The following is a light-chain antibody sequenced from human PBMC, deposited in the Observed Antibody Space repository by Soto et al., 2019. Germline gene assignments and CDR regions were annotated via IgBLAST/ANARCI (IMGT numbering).Light chain of an antibody. Sequence: DIQLTQSPSFLSASVGDRVTITCRASQGISSYLAWYQQAPGKAPNLLIYSASTLLSGVPSRFSGSGSGTEFTLTISSLQPEDFATYYCQLLSDYPFTFGQGTKLQIK. CDR1: QGISSY. J-gene: IGKJ2*01. V-gene: IGKV1-9*01. CDR3: QLLSDYPFT. CDR2: SAS.